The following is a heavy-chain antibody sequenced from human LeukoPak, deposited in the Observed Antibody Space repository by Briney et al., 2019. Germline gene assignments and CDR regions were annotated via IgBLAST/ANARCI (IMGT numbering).Heavy chain of an antibody. J-gene: IGHJ3*01. CDR3: AKDPNGDYIGTFDV. CDR1: QFNFNTYG. D-gene: IGHD4-17*01. V-gene: IGHV3-23*01. CDR2: ISGSGT. Sequence: GGSLRLSCSTPQFNFNTYGLSWVRQAPGKGLEWVSSISGSGTQYADSVQGRFTISRDNSKNTLYLQMNSLRVEDTAVYYCAKDPNGDYIGTFDVWGQGTMVTVSS.